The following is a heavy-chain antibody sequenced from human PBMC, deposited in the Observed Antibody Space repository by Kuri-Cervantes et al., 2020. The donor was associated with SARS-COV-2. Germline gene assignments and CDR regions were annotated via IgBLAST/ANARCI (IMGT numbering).Heavy chain of an antibody. J-gene: IGHJ6*02. CDR1: GFTFSDYY. CDR3: ARRVGLRYFDWLEVGMDV. Sequence: GESLKISCAASGFTFSDYYMSWIRQAPGKGLEWVSYISSSGSTIYYADSVKGRFTISRDNAKNSLYPQMNSLRAEDTAVYYCARRVGLRYFDWLEVGMDVWGQGTTVTVSS. D-gene: IGHD3-9*01. V-gene: IGHV3-11*01. CDR2: ISSSGSTI.